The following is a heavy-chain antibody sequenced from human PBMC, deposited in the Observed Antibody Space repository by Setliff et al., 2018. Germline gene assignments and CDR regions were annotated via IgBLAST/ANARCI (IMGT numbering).Heavy chain of an antibody. Sequence: GESLKISCAASGFTFSNAWMSWVRQAPGKGLEWVGRIKSKTDGGTTDYAAPVKGRFTISRDDSKNTLYLQMNSLKTEDTAVYYCTTAPLAAASTRWGQGTLVTVS. J-gene: IGHJ4*02. CDR1: GFTFSNAW. D-gene: IGHD6-13*01. CDR2: IKSKTDGGTT. CDR3: TTAPLAAASTR. V-gene: IGHV3-15*01.